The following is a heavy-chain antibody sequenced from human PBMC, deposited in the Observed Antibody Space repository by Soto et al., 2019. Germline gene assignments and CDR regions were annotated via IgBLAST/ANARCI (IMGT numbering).Heavy chain of an antibody. Sequence: QVRLQESGPGLVKPSETLSLSCLVSGDSVGNGPYYWSWIRQPPGKGLEWIGYIYYSGSTNLNPSLESRVNISIDTSKNQFSLKLRSVTAADAAVYFCARVGTSCRSGGCYYYYGLGLWGQGTTVAISS. D-gene: IGHD1-26*01. V-gene: IGHV4-61*01. CDR1: GDSVGNGPYY. CDR2: IYYSGST. CDR3: ARVGTSCRSGGCYYYYGLGL. J-gene: IGHJ6*02.